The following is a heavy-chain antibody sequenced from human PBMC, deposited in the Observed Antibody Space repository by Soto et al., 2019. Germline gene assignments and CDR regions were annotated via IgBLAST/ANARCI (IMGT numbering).Heavy chain of an antibody. CDR2: VYYTGST. J-gene: IGHJ4*02. Sequence: PSETLSLTCSVSGGSISGSYWSWIRQSPGKGLEWLGYVYYTGSTNYSSSLRSRVSISVDTSKNEFSLRLRSVTAADTAVYFCARSVAVPGAHIDYWGQGTQVTVSS. CDR3: ARSVAVPGAHIDY. CDR1: GGSISGSY. V-gene: IGHV4-59*01. D-gene: IGHD6-19*01.